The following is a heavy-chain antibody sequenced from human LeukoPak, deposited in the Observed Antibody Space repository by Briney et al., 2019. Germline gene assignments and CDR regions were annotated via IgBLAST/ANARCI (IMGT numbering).Heavy chain of an antibody. CDR2: IDARSGIT. D-gene: IGHD3-3*01. V-gene: IGHV3-48*04. CDR1: GFTFRIFG. Sequence: GGSLRLSCAASGFTFRIFGLNWVRQAPGKGPEWGSYIDARSGITYYADSVQGRFTISRDDARESVFLQMDGLRVDDTAVYYCARTYDFGRGPPGDAFDNWGPGTWVIVSS. J-gene: IGHJ3*02. CDR3: ARTYDFGRGPPGDAFDN.